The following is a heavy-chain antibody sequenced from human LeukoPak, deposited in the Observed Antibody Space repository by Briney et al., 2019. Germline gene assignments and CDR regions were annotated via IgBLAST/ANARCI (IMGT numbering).Heavy chain of an antibody. D-gene: IGHD3-10*01. V-gene: IGHV3-74*01. CDR2: ISGDGTCT. CDR3: ARDLVAGSGRSGD. CDR1: GFTFSNHW. Sequence: GGSLRLSCAASGFTFSNHWMHWVRQVPGKGLLWVSRISGDGTCTNYTDSVKGRFTISRDNTKDTLDLQMNSLRVEDTAVYYCARDLVAGSGRSGDWGQETLVTVLS. J-gene: IGHJ4*02.